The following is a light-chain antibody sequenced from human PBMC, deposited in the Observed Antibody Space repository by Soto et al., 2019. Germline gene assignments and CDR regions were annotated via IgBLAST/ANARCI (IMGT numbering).Light chain of an antibody. Sequence: QLVLTQPPSVSGSPGQSVTISCTGTSSDVGSYNRVSWYQQPPGTAPKLMIYEVSNRPSGVPDRFSGSKSGNTASLTISGLQADDEADYYCSSYTASSTRVFGGGTKLTVL. CDR2: EVS. J-gene: IGLJ2*01. CDR1: SSDVGSYNR. V-gene: IGLV2-18*02. CDR3: SSYTASSTRV.